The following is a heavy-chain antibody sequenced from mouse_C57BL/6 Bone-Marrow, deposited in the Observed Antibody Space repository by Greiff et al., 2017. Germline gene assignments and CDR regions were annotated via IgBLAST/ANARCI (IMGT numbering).Heavy chain of an antibody. CDR2: IDPSDSYT. V-gene: IGHV1-69*01. J-gene: IGHJ4*01. CDR1: GYTFTSYW. CDR3: ADGYYAMDY. Sequence: QVQLQQPGAELVMPGASVKLSCKASGYTFTSYWMHWVKQRPGQGLEWIGEIDPSDSYTNYNHKFKGKSTLTVDKSSSTAYMQLSSLTSEDSAVYCCADGYYAMDYWGQGTSVTVSS. D-gene: IGHD2-3*01.